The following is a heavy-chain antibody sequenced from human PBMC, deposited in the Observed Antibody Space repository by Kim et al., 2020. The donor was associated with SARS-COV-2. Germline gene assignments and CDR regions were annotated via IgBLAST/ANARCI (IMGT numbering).Heavy chain of an antibody. V-gene: IGHV1-69*13. CDR2: IIPIFGTA. J-gene: IGHJ4*02. CDR1: GGTLSSYA. CDR3: ARDQGGGVIAIGIDY. Sequence: SVKVSCKASGGTLSSYAISWVRQAPGQGLEWMGGIIPIFGTANYAQKFQGRVTITADESTSTAYMELSSLRSEDTAVYYCARDQGGGVIAIGIDYWGQGTLVTVSS. D-gene: IGHD3-16*02.